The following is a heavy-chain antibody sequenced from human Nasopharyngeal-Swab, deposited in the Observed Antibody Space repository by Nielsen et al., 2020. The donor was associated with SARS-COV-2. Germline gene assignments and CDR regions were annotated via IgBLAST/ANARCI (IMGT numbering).Heavy chain of an antibody. CDR2: LHPENETI. Sequence: ASVKVSCKISGHRLSEVSMHWVRQAPGKGLEWMGGLHPENETINYAQKFQGRVTVTEDTLTETGYMELSSLRSEYTAVYYCATLRYSYDRGDYVGTDDFDFCGQGTMVIVSS. CDR3: ATLRYSYDRGDYVGTDDFDF. J-gene: IGHJ4*03. V-gene: IGHV1-24*01. D-gene: IGHD3-22*01. CDR1: GHRLSEVS.